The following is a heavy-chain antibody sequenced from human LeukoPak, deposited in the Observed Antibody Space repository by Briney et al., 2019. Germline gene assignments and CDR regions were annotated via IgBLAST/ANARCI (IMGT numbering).Heavy chain of an antibody. V-gene: IGHV3-30*02. CDR1: GFTFSSYG. Sequence: GGSLRLSCAASGFTFSSYGMHWVRQAPGKGLEWVAFIRYDGSNKYYADSVKGRFTISRDNAKNTLYLQMNSLRAEDTAVYYCARGGAAMAYYWGQGTLVTVSS. D-gene: IGHD5-18*01. CDR3: ARGGAAMAYY. J-gene: IGHJ4*02. CDR2: IRYDGSNK.